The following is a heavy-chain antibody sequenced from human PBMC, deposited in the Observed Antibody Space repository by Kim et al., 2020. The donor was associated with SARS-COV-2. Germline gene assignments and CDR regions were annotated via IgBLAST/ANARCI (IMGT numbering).Heavy chain of an antibody. D-gene: IGHD3-22*01. Sequence: ASVKVSCKASGYTFTSYDINWVRQATGQGLEWMGWMNPNSDNTGYAQKFQGRVTMTRNTSISTAYMELSSLRSEDTAVYYCARGRRGTMIVVVIPYYYYNMDVWGQGTTVTVSS. CDR3: ARGRRGTMIVVVIPYYYYNMDV. V-gene: IGHV1-8*01. CDR1: GYTFTSYD. J-gene: IGHJ6*02. CDR2: MNPNSDNT.